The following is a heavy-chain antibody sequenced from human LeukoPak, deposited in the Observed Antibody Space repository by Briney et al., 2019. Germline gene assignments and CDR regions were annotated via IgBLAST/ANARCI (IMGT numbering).Heavy chain of an antibody. CDR2: INQDGSEK. D-gene: IGHD3-10*01. V-gene: IGHV3-7*05. CDR3: AREVRGVIVFGY. J-gene: IGHJ4*02. Sequence: PGGSLRLSCAASRFTFSNYWMSWVRQAPGKGLEWVANINQDGSEKYYVDSVRGRFSISRDNAKNSLYLQMNSLRAEDTAVYYCAREVRGVIVFGYWGQGTLVTVSS. CDR1: RFTFSNYW.